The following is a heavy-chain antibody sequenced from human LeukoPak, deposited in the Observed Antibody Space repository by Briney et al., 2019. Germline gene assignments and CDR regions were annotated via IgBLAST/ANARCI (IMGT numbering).Heavy chain of an antibody. Sequence: ASETLSLTCSVSGVSISSGSNYWGWIRQPPGKTLEWIGSIYSSGSTYYNPSLKSRVIILIDTAKNHFSLNLSSVTAADTAVYYCARSDGYGLVGIWGQGTMVTVSS. CDR2: IYSSGST. J-gene: IGHJ3*02. V-gene: IGHV4-39*07. CDR1: GVSISSGSNY. D-gene: IGHD3-10*01. CDR3: ARSDGYGLVGI.